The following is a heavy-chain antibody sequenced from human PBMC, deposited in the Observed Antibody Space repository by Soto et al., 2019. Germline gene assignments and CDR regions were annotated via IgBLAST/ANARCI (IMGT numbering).Heavy chain of an antibody. Sequence: GASVKVSCKASGYTFSSYGISWVRQAPGQGLEWMGWISANNGNTNYAQKVQGRVTMTTDTSTSTAYMELRSLRSDDTAMYYCARGGPGVPFDYWGQGTPVTVSS. CDR1: GYTFSSYG. J-gene: IGHJ4*02. V-gene: IGHV1-18*01. CDR2: ISANNGNT. D-gene: IGHD3-10*01. CDR3: ARGGPGVPFDY.